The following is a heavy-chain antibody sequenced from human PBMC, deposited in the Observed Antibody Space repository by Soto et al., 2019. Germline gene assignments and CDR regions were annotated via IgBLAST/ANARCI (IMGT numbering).Heavy chain of an antibody. CDR2: IYYSGYT. CDR3: ARHNGPLYVGYYYDMDV. J-gene: IGHJ6*02. Sequence: QLQLQESGPGLVKPSETLSLTCTVSGGSISSSSYYWGWIRQPPGKGLEWIGSIYYSGYTYYNPSPNSRITISVDTSKTQFSLKLSSVTAADTAVYYCARHNGPLYVGYYYDMDVWGQGTTVTVSS. CDR1: GGSISSSSYY. D-gene: IGHD3-16*01. V-gene: IGHV4-39*01.